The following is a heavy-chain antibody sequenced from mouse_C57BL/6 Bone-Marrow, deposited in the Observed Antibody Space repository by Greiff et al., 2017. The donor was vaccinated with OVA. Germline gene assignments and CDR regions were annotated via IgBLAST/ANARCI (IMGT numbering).Heavy chain of an antibody. J-gene: IGHJ4*01. CDR3: TRCYSNYYAMDY. CDR2: IDPETGGT. Sequence: QVQLQQSGAELVRPGASVTLSCKASGYTFTDYEMHWVKQTPVHGLEWIGAIDPETGGTAYNQKFKGKAILTADKSSSTAYMELISLTSEDSAVYYCTRCYSNYYAMDYWGQGTSVTVSS. CDR1: GYTFTDYE. D-gene: IGHD2-5*01. V-gene: IGHV1-15*01.